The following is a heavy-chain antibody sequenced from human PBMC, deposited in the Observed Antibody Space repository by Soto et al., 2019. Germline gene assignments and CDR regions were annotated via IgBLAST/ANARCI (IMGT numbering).Heavy chain of an antibody. CDR1: GFTFSSYA. J-gene: IGHJ4*02. V-gene: IGHV3-30-3*01. CDR2: ISYDGSNK. D-gene: IGHD6-19*01. CDR3: ARDWNSSGWYVVFDY. Sequence: QVQLVESGGGVVQPGRSLRLSCAASGFTFSSYAMHWVRQAPGKGLEWVAVISYDGSNKYYADSVKGRFTISRDNSKNTLYLPMNSLRAEDTAVYYCARDWNSSGWYVVFDYWGQGTLVTVSS.